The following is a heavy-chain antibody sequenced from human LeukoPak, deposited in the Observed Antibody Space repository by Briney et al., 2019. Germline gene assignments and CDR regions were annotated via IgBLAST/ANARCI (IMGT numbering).Heavy chain of an antibody. Sequence: SETLSLTCTVSGGSISSYYWSWIRQPPGKGLEWIGEIYHSGSTNYNPSLKSRVTISVDKSKNQFSLKLSSVTAADTAVYYCASGGWMGAFDIWGQGTMVTVSS. CDR2: IYHSGST. D-gene: IGHD6-19*01. CDR1: GGSISSYY. CDR3: ASGGWMGAFDI. V-gene: IGHV4-59*12. J-gene: IGHJ3*02.